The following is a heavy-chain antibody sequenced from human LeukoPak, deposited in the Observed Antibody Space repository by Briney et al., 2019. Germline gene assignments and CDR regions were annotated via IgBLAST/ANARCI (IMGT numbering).Heavy chain of an antibody. CDR1: GYTFTGYY. CDR3: ARTGSGTDYMDV. CDR2: INPNSGGT. D-gene: IGHD3-10*01. V-gene: IGHV1-2*02. Sequence: ASVKVSCKASGYTFTGYYMHWVRQAPGQGLEWMGWINPNSGGTNYAQKFQGRVTMTRNTSISTAYMELSSLRSEDTAVYYCARTGSGTDYMDVWGKGTTVTISS. J-gene: IGHJ6*03.